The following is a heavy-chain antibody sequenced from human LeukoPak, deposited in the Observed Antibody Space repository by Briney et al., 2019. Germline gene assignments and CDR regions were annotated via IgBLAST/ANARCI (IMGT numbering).Heavy chain of an antibody. CDR2: MNPNSGNT. Sequence: ASVTVSCKASGYTFTSYDINWVRQATGQGLEWMGWMNPNSGNTGYAQKFQGRVTMTRNTSISTAYMELSSLRSEDTAVYYCAKDRTWLVRNYFDYWGQGTLVTVSS. CDR1: GYTFTSYD. V-gene: IGHV1-8*01. CDR3: AKDRTWLVRNYFDY. J-gene: IGHJ4*02. D-gene: IGHD6-19*01.